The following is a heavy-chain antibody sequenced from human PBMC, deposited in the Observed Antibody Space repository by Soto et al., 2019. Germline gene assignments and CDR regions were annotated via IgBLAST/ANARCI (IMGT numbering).Heavy chain of an antibody. CDR2: IYYSGST. Sequence: QVQLQESGPGLVKPSETLSLTCTVSGGSISSYYWSWIRQPPGKGMEWIGYIYYSGSTNYNPSLKSRVTISVDTSKNQFSLKLSSVTAADTAVYYCARVVAGLWYYYGMDVWGQGTTVTVSS. CDR3: ARVVAGLWYYYGMDV. V-gene: IGHV4-59*01. CDR1: GGSISSYY. J-gene: IGHJ6*02. D-gene: IGHD6-19*01.